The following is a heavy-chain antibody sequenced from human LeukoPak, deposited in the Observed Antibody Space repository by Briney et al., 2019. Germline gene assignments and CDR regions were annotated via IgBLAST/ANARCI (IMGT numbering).Heavy chain of an antibody. D-gene: IGHD3-3*01. J-gene: IGHJ4*02. CDR2: IIPIFGTA. Sequence: SVKVSCKASGGTFSSYAISWVRQAPGQGLEWMGGIIPIFGTANYAQKFQGRVTITTDESTSTAYMELSSLRSEDTAVYYCARDHYDFWSGPGLGYWGQGTLVTVSS. CDR1: GGTFSSYA. CDR3: ARDHYDFWSGPGLGY. V-gene: IGHV1-69*05.